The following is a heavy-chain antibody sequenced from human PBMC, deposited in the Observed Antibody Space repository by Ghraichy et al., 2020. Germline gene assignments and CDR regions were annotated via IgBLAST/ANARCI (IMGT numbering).Heavy chain of an antibody. D-gene: IGHD3-22*01. Sequence: ASVKVSCKASGYTFTSYAMNWVRQAPGQGLEWMGWINTNTGNPTYAQGFTGRFVFSLDTSVSTAYLQICSLKAEDTAVYYCARGGLQEWLLLDGLGGGYYGMDVWGQGTTVTVSS. CDR3: ARGGLQEWLLLDGLGGGYYGMDV. CDR1: GYTFTSYA. J-gene: IGHJ6*02. V-gene: IGHV7-4-1*01. CDR2: INTNTGNP.